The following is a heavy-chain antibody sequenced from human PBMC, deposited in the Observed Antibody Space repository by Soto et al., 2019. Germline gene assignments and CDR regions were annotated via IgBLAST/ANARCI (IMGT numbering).Heavy chain of an antibody. J-gene: IGHJ4*02. D-gene: IGHD3-16*01. Sequence: QVQLVESGGGVVQPGTSLRLSCVGSGFTFRSYVIHWVRQAPGKGLEWVALTSYDGSNNFYGETVKGRFTISRDNSRNTVELQMDSLRLEDTALYYCARWGTTGGLDVWGQGTLVSVSS. V-gene: IGHV3-33*05. CDR3: ARWGTTGGLDV. CDR2: TSYDGSNN. CDR1: GFTFRSYV.